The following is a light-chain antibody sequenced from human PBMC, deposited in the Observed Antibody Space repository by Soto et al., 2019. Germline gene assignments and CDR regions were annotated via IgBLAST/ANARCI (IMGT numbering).Light chain of an antibody. Sequence: QSVLTQPASASGSPGQSITISCTGTSSDVGGYNYVSWYQQHPGKAPKLMIYDVSKRPSGVSNRFSGSKSGNTASLTISGLQAEDEADYYCSSYTGSGTLVFGAGTKVTVL. CDR3: SSYTGSGTLV. V-gene: IGLV2-14*01. J-gene: IGLJ1*01. CDR2: DVS. CDR1: SSDVGGYNY.